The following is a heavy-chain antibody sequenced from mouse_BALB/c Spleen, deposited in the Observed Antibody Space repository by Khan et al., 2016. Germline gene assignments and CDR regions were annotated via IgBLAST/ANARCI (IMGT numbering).Heavy chain of an antibody. CDR2: ISYSGGT. V-gene: IGHV3-8*02. Sequence: EVQLQESGPSLVKPSQTLSLTCSVTGDSITSGYWNWIRKFPGNKLEYMGYISYSGGTYNNPSLKSRISITRDTSKNQYYLQLNSVTTEDTGTYYCPRYDGSSYVRGMDYWGQGLSVTVTS. D-gene: IGHD1-1*01. J-gene: IGHJ4*01. CDR1: GDSITSGY. CDR3: PRYDGSSYVRGMDY.